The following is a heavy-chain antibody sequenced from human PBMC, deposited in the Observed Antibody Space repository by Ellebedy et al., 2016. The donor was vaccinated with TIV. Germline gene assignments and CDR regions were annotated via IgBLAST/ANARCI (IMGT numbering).Heavy chain of an antibody. CDR1: GFTFSSYD. Sequence: PGGSLRLSCAASGFTFSSYDMHWVRQGSGNGLEWVSSIGAAGDTYYAGFVKGRVAISRENAKNSLYLQLNNVRVGDTAVYSCARATAGFDYWGQGTLVTVSS. D-gene: IGHD1-14*01. CDR2: IGAAGDT. CDR3: ARATAGFDY. J-gene: IGHJ4*02. V-gene: IGHV3-13*01.